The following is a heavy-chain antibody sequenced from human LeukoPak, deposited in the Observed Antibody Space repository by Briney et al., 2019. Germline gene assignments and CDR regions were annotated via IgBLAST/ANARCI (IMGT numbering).Heavy chain of an antibody. Sequence: SETLSLTCAVYGGSFSGYYWSWIRQPPGKGLEWIGEIHHSGSTNYNPSLKSRVTISVDTSKNQFSLKLSSVTAADTAVYYCARSLLRIRLLLRANWFDPWGQGTLVTVSS. J-gene: IGHJ5*02. CDR2: IHHSGST. V-gene: IGHV4-34*01. CDR3: ARSLLRIRLLLRANWFDP. CDR1: GGSFSGYY. D-gene: IGHD2-15*01.